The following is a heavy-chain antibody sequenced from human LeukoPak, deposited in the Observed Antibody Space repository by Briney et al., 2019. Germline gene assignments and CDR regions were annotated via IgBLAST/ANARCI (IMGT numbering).Heavy chain of an antibody. J-gene: IGHJ5*02. Sequence: GGSLRLSCAASGFTFSSYAMEWVRQAPGKGLEWVAVISYDGNNKFYADSVKGRFTISRDNSKNTLYLQMDSLRAEDTAVYYCARRRDGYNLNWFDPWGQGTLVTVSP. CDR2: ISYDGNNK. V-gene: IGHV3-30-3*01. CDR1: GFTFSSYA. CDR3: ARRRDGYNLNWFDP. D-gene: IGHD5-24*01.